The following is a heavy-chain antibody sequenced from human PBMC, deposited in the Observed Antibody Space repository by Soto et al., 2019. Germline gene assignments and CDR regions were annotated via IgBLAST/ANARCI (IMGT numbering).Heavy chain of an antibody. V-gene: IGHV3-30*18. CDR2: ISHDGSKT. Sequence: QGQLVESGGGVVQPGRSLRLSCAASGFTFRSYGLHWVRQAPGKGLEWVAVISHDGSKTYYTGSVEGRFTISRDNFKNTLYLQMDSLRTEDTGMYYCAKGDLDTSMAMAFDNWGQGTLVTVSS. D-gene: IGHD5-18*01. J-gene: IGHJ4*02. CDR3: AKGDLDTSMAMAFDN. CDR1: GFTFRSYG.